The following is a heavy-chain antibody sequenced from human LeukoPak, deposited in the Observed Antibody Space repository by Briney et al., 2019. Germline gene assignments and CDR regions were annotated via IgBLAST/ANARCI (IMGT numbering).Heavy chain of an antibody. D-gene: IGHD5-12*01. CDR3: AKVYSGYEYYFDY. V-gene: IGHV3-30*18. J-gene: IGHJ4*02. Sequence: AGGSLRLSCAASGFTFSSSAMHWVRQAPGKGLEWVAVVFSDGTYKYYADSVKGRFTISRDNSKNTLYLQMNSLRAEDTAVYYCAKVYSGYEYYFDYWGQGTLVTVSS. CDR1: GFTFSSSA. CDR2: VFSDGTYK.